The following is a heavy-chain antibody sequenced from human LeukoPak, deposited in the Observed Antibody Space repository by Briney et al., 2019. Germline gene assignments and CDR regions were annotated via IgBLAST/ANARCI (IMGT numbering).Heavy chain of an antibody. Sequence: ASVKVSCKVAGYTLTELSMHWVRQAPGKGLEWMGGFDPEDGETIYAQKFQGRVTMTEDTSTDTAYMELSSLRSEDTAVYYCATPPIVGATNFDYWGQGTLVTVSS. CDR2: FDPEDGET. CDR1: GYTLTELS. J-gene: IGHJ4*02. D-gene: IGHD1-26*01. V-gene: IGHV1-24*01. CDR3: ATPPIVGATNFDY.